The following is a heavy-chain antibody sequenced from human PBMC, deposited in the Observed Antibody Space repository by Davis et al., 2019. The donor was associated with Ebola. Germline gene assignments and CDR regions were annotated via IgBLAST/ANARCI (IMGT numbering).Heavy chain of an antibody. J-gene: IGHJ6*02. V-gene: IGHV3-64*01. Sequence: PGGSLRLSCAASGFTFSSYAMHWVRQAPGKGLEYVSAISSNGGSTYYANSVKGRFTISRDNSKNTLYLQMNSLRAEDTAVYYCARIYYYYYGMDVWGQGTTVTVSS. CDR1: GFTFSSYA. CDR2: ISSNGGST. CDR3: ARIYYYYYGMDV.